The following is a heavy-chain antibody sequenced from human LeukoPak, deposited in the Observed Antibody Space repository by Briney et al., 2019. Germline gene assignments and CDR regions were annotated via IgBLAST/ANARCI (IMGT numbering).Heavy chain of an antibody. CDR2: INPNSGGT. Sequence: AAVRVSCKASGYTFTAYYMHGGRQAPGQGGEWMGWINPNSGGTNYAQKFQGRVTMTRDTSISTAYMELSRLRSDDTAVYYCARDSSSWYYFDYWGQGTLVTVSS. J-gene: IGHJ4*02. V-gene: IGHV1-2*02. D-gene: IGHD6-13*01. CDR3: ARDSSSWYYFDY. CDR1: GYTFTAYY.